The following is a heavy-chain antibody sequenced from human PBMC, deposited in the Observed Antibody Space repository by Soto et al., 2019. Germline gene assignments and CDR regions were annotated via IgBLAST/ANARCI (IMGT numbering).Heavy chain of an antibody. CDR2: IYYSGST. V-gene: IGHV4-59*08. Sequence: SETLSLTCTVSGDSISTYYYNWIRQPPGKGLEWIGYIYYSGSTNYNPSLKSRVTISIDTSKKQVSLKLNSVTAADTAVYYCATFESSGWYGGFDDWGQGTLVTVSS. J-gene: IGHJ4*02. D-gene: IGHD6-19*01. CDR3: ATFESSGWYGGFDD. CDR1: GDSISTYY.